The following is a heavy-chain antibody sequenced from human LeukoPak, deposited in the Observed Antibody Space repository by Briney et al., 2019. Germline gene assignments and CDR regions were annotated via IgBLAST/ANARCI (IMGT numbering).Heavy chain of an antibody. V-gene: IGHV4-34*01. Sequence: SETLSLTCAVYGGSFSGYYWSWIRQPPGKGLECIGEINHSGSTNYNPSLKSRVTISVDPSKNQFSLKLGSVTAADTAVYYCARVTYYYGSGRYYAPKRDYWGQGTLVTVSS. J-gene: IGHJ4*02. CDR2: INHSGST. CDR3: ARVTYYYGSGRYYAPKRDY. D-gene: IGHD3-10*01. CDR1: GGSFSGYY.